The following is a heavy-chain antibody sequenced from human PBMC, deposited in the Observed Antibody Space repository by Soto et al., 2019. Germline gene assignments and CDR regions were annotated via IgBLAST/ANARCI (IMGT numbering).Heavy chain of an antibody. D-gene: IGHD5-18*01. CDR3: ARVRTDGYSYGFDY. CDR1: DGSISSYY. CDR2: IYDSGST. J-gene: IGHJ4*02. V-gene: IGHV4-4*07. Sequence: SETLSLTCTVSDGSISSYYWTWIRQSAGKGLEWIGRIYDSGSTNYNPSLKSRVTISVDTSKNQFSLKLSSVTAADTAVYYCARVRTDGYSYGFDYWGQGTLVTVSP.